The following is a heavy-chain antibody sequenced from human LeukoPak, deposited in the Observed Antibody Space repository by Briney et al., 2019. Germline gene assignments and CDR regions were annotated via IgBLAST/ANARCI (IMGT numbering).Heavy chain of an antibody. Sequence: GGSLRLSCAASGVTFRSFAMGWVRQAPGKGLEWVSAISGSGGSTYYVDSVKGRFTISRDNSKNTLYLQMNSLRAEDTAVYYCAKDEGNYDFWSGYYGYFDYWGQGTLVTVSS. V-gene: IGHV3-23*01. CDR3: AKDEGNYDFWSGYYGYFDY. J-gene: IGHJ4*02. CDR1: GVTFRSFA. CDR2: ISGSGGST. D-gene: IGHD3-3*01.